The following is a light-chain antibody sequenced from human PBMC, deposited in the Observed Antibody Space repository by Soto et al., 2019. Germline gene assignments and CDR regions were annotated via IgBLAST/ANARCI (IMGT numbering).Light chain of an antibody. CDR1: QSISSY. CDR3: QQGYRTPLT. V-gene: IGKV1-39*01. Sequence: DIQMTQSPSSLSASVGDRVTITCRASQSISSYLNWYQQKPGKAPKLLIYSASSLQSGVPSRFSGSGSGTDFTLTISSLQPEDFATYYCQQGYRTPLTFGGGTKVEIK. J-gene: IGKJ4*01. CDR2: SAS.